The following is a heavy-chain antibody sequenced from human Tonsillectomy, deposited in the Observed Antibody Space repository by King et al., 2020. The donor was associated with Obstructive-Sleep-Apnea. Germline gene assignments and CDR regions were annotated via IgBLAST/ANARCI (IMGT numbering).Heavy chain of an antibody. Sequence: VQLVESGGVVVQPGGSLRLSCAASGFSFDDYAMHWARQAPGKGLEWVALINWDGVRTYYADSVKGRFTISRDNSKNSLCLQMNSLRAEDTALYYCAKGLAPGNDYYYGMDVWGQGTTVTVSS. CDR2: INWDGVRT. J-gene: IGHJ6*02. D-gene: IGHD6-13*01. CDR1: GFSFDDYA. CDR3: AKGLAPGNDYYYGMDV. V-gene: IGHV3-43D*03.